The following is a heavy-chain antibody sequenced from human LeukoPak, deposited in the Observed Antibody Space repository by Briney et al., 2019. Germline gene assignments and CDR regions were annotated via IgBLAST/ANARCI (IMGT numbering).Heavy chain of an antibody. Sequence: GASVSVSCKASGFTGHNIHWVRQAPGEGLEWMGWINPNSGDTHYAQKFPGRVTMTRDTSISTVYMEVSGLTSDVTAVYFCARGGGRSWVDYWGQGALVTVSA. CDR3: ARGGGRSWVDY. J-gene: IGHJ4*02. CDR2: INPNSGDT. V-gene: IGHV1-2*02. CDR1: GFTGHN. D-gene: IGHD2-15*01.